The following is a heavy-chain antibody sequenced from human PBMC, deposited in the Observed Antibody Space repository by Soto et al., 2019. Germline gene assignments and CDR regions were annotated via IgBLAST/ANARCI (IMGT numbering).Heavy chain of an antibody. CDR2: IIPMVGTP. CDR1: GDTFSSYS. V-gene: IGHV1-69*08. Sequence: QAQLVQSGAEVQRPGSSVKVSCKASGDTFSSYSISWVRQAPGQGLEWMGRIIPMVGTPNYAQKFQGRVTLSADKSTRTAYMVLNSLISDDTAVYSCATDGGSTSSSAYNYFMDVWGKGTPVTVSS. J-gene: IGHJ6*03. D-gene: IGHD3-16*01. CDR3: ATDGGSTSSSAYNYFMDV.